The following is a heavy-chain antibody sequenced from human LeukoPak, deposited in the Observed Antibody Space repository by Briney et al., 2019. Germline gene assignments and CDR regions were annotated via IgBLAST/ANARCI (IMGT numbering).Heavy chain of an antibody. CDR2: INEDGSEK. V-gene: IGHV3-7*01. CDR3: ARGGVRRGYYDY. D-gene: IGHD1-14*01. Sequence: GGSLRLSCAASGFSFGKYWMKWVRQDPVKGLEWVANINEDGSEKYYVDSVRGRFTISRDNAKNSLYLQMNSLRTEDTAVYYCARGGVRRGYYDYWGQGTLVTVSS. CDR1: GFSFGKYW. J-gene: IGHJ4*02.